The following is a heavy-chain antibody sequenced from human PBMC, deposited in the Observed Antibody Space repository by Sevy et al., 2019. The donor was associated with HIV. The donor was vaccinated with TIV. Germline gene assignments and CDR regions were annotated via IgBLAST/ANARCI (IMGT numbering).Heavy chain of an antibody. V-gene: IGHV1-2*02. Sequence: ASVKVSCKASGYIFTDYYIHWLRQAPGQGLAWMGWINPDTAVTDYAQNFQGRVTMTRDTSINTAYMELSRLRSDDTAVFYCTTSLVDCSRTTCYGIFDIWGQGTMVTVSS. CDR3: TTSLVDCSRTTCYGIFDI. CDR1: GYIFTDYY. CDR2: INPDTAVT. J-gene: IGHJ3*02. D-gene: IGHD2-2*01.